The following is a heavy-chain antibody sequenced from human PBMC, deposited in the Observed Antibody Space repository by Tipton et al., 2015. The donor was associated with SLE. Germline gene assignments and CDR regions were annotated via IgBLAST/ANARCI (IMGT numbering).Heavy chain of an antibody. CDR1: GGSIGPYY. CDR2: IYYDGNS. CDR3: ARDGMGRTTTDRGTFHYYYSREY. D-gene: IGHD3-10*01. Sequence: TLSLTCTVSGGSIGPYYWHWIRQSPGKGLEWIWYIYYDGNSNGRGNYNPSLKSRVTMSVDPSTMQFSLNLNSVTAADTAVYYCARDGMGRTTTDRGTFHYYYSREYWGK. V-gene: IGHV4-59*01. J-gene: IGHJ6*03.